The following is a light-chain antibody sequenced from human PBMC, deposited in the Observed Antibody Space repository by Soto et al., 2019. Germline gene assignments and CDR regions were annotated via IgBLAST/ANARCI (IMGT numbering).Light chain of an antibody. CDR3: GSYEGRYTFV. J-gene: IGLJ1*01. Sequence: QSALTQPRSVAGSPGQSVTISCTGTSSDVGGHNYVSWYQQPPGKAPKLMIYYVSKRPSGVPDRFSGSKSGNTAYLTISGLQAEVDADYYCGSYEGRYTFVFGTGTKLAVL. CDR1: SSDVGGHNY. CDR2: YVS. V-gene: IGLV2-11*01.